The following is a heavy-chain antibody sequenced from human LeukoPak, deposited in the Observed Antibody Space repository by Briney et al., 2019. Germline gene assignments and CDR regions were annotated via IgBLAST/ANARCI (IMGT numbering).Heavy chain of an antibody. CDR3: ARARGTAVPAAKLDC. Sequence: SETLSLTCTVSGGSISSYYWSWIRQPPGKGLEWIGYIYYSGSTNYNPSLKSRVTISVDTSKNQFSLKLSSVTAADTAVYYCARARGTAVPAAKLDCWGQGTPVTVSS. V-gene: IGHV4-59*01. CDR2: IYYSGST. CDR1: GGSISSYY. D-gene: IGHD2-2*01. J-gene: IGHJ4*02.